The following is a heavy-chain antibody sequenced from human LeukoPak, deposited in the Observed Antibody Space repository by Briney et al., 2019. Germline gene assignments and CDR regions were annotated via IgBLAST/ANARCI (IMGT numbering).Heavy chain of an antibody. CDR2: ISCNGGTT. J-gene: IGHJ4*02. V-gene: IGHV3-64D*09. Sequence: GGTLRLSCSASGFTFSNYDMHWVRHPPGNRLEYVSAISCNGGTTYYADLEKRRFRVSRDNVKNKLYLQMRSLRVEDTAVYYCVKDMGCSVGARFDFWGQGALVTVSS. D-gene: IGHD2-15*01. CDR1: GFTFSNYD. CDR3: VKDMGCSVGARFDF.